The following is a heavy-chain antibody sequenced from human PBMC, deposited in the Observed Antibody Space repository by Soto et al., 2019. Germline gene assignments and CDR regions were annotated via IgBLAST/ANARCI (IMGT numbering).Heavy chain of an antibody. Sequence: PGGSLRLSCAASGFTFSSYAMSWVRQAPGKGLEWVSAISGSGGSTYYADSVKGRFTISRDNSKNTLYLQMNSLRAEDTAVYYCAKAYYYDSSGYPTTFDYWGQGTLVTVSS. D-gene: IGHD3-22*01. J-gene: IGHJ4*02. CDR2: ISGSGGST. CDR3: AKAYYYDSSGYPTTFDY. CDR1: GFTFSSYA. V-gene: IGHV3-23*01.